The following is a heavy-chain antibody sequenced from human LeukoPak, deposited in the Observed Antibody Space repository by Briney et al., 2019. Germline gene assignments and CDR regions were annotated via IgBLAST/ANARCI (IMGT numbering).Heavy chain of an antibody. D-gene: IGHD3-16*01. J-gene: IGHJ5*02. CDR2: IYYSGST. Sequence: SETLSLTCTVSGGSISSSSYYWGWIRQPPGKGLEWIGSIYYSGSTYYNPSLKSRVTISVDTSKNQFSLKLSSVTAADTAVYYCARQRSDYVLYWFDPWGQGTLVTVSS. V-gene: IGHV4-39*01. CDR3: ARQRSDYVLYWFDP. CDR1: GGSISSSSYY.